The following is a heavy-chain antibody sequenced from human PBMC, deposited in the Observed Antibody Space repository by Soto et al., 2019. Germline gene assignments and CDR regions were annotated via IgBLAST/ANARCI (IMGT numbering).Heavy chain of an antibody. Sequence: EVQLVESGGGVVRPGGSLRLSCAASGFTFDDYGMSWVRQAPGKGLEWVSGINWNGGSTGYADSVKGRFTISRDNAKNSLYLQMNILRAEDTALYHCARVEGGEVVVAATNWFDPWGQGSLVTVSS. J-gene: IGHJ5*02. CDR2: INWNGGST. CDR3: ARVEGGEVVVAATNWFDP. V-gene: IGHV3-20*01. D-gene: IGHD2-15*01. CDR1: GFTFDDYG.